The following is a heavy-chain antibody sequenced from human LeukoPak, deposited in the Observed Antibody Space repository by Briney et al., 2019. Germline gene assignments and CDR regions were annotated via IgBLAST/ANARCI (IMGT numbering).Heavy chain of an antibody. V-gene: IGHV1-18*04. CDR2: ISAYNGNT. D-gene: IGHD1-1*01. Sequence: GASVKVSCKASGYTFTGYYMHWVRQAPGQGLEWMGWISAYNGNTNYAQKLQGRVTMTTDTSTSTAYMELRSLRSDDTAVYYCARVPERRGFDYWGQGTLVTVSS. CDR3: ARVPERRGFDY. J-gene: IGHJ4*02. CDR1: GYTFTGYY.